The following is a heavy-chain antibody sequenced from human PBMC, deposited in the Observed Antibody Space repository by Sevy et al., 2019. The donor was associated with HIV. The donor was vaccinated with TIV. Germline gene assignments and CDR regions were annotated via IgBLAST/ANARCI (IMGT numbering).Heavy chain of an antibody. J-gene: IGHJ5*02. V-gene: IGHV4-38-2*02. D-gene: IGHD4-17*01. CDR1: VYSISSGYN. CDR3: AKRDYGDYVDYFDP. CDR2: ISYGGTT. Sequence: SETLSLTCTVSVYSISSGYNWGWIRQPPGKGLEYIGSISYGGTTSYNPSLKSRVTISLDTSKNHFSLKVNSVTAADTAIYYCAKRDYGDYVDYFDPWGQGTLVTVSS.